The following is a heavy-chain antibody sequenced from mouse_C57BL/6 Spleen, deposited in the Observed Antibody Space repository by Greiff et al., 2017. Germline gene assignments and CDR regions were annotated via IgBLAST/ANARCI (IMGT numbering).Heavy chain of an antibody. V-gene: IGHV1-81*01. Sequence: QVHVKQSGAELARPGASVKLSCKASGYTFTSYGISWVKQRTGQGLEWIGEIYPRSGNTYYNEKFKGKATLTADKSSSTAYMELRSLTSEDSAVYFCARYYDYDYYAMDYWGQGTSVTVSS. CDR2: IYPRSGNT. CDR1: GYTFTSYG. J-gene: IGHJ4*01. D-gene: IGHD2-4*01. CDR3: ARYYDYDYYAMDY.